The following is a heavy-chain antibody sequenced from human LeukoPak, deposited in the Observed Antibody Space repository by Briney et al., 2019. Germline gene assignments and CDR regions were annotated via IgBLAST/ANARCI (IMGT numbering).Heavy chain of an antibody. D-gene: IGHD3-10*01. Sequence: GGSLRLSCAASGFTFSSYSMNWVRQAPGKGLEWVSYISSSSSTIYYADSVKGRFTISRDNAKNSLYLQMNSLRAEDTAVYYCARDLPRGVIRDYYFDYWGQGTLATVSS. CDR1: GFTFSSYS. V-gene: IGHV3-48*01. J-gene: IGHJ4*02. CDR2: ISSSSSTI. CDR3: ARDLPRGVIRDYYFDY.